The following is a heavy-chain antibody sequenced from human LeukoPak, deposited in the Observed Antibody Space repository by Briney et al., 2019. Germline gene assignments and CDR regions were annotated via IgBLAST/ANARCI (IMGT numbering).Heavy chain of an antibody. CDR2: INPHSGGT. D-gene: IGHD3-10*01. J-gene: IGHJ6*03. CDR3: ARGGLVRGAAYYYYYYYMDV. Sequence: ASVKVSCKASGYTFTGYYMHWVRQAPGQGLEWMGWINPHSGGTNYAQKFQGRVTMTRDTSISTAYMELSRLRSDDTAVYYCARGGLVRGAAYYYYYYYMDVWGKGTTVTVSS. V-gene: IGHV1-2*02. CDR1: GYTFTGYY.